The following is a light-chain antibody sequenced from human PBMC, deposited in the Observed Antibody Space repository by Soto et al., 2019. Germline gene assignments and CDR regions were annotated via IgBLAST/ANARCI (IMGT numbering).Light chain of an antibody. Sequence: QTVVTQSPSASASLGASVKLTCTLSSGHSNYAIAWHQQRPEKGPRILMKIDSDGSHRKGDGIPDRFSGSSSGAERYLTISSLQSEDEADYYCQTWATGIRVFGGGTKVTVL. J-gene: IGLJ3*02. CDR3: QTWATGIRV. CDR2: IDSDGSH. CDR1: SGHSNYA. V-gene: IGLV4-69*01.